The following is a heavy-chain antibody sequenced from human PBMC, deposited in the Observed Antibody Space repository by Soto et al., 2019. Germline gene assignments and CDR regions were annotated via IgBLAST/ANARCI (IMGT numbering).Heavy chain of an antibody. D-gene: IGHD1-1*01. V-gene: IGHV1-18*04. CDR2: VSAYNGNT. CDR1: GYTFTSYG. Sequence: ASVKVSCKASGYTFTSYGISWVRQAPGQGLEWMGWVSAYNGNTNYAQKLQGRVTMTPDTSTSTAYMELRSVRSDDTAVYYCARDSGKLNRRDYWGQGALVIVSS. CDR3: ARDSGKLNRRDY. J-gene: IGHJ4*02.